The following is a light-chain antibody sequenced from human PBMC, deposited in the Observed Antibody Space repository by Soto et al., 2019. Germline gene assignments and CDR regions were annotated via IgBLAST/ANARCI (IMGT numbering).Light chain of an antibody. J-gene: IGLJ2*01. CDR2: DNN. CDR3: GTWDVSLSAVV. V-gene: IGLV1-51*01. CDR1: TSNIGFSF. Sequence: QSALTQPPSVSAAPGQKVTISCSGSTSNIGFSFVSWYQQVPGTAPKLLIYDNNRRPSGIPDRFSGSKHGTSVTLDITGLQTGDEADYYCGTWDVSLSAVVFGGGTKVTVL.